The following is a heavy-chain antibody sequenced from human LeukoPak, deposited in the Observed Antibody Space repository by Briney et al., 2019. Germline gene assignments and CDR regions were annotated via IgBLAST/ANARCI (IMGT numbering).Heavy chain of an antibody. Sequence: GASVKVSCKASGYTFTSYGISWVRQAPGQGLEWMGWISAYNGNTNYAQKLQGRVTMTTDTSTSTAYMELSSLRSEDTAVYYCATQLGLGTPFDYWGQGTLVTVSS. J-gene: IGHJ4*02. CDR2: ISAYNGNT. CDR1: GYTFTSYG. D-gene: IGHD7-27*01. CDR3: ATQLGLGTPFDY. V-gene: IGHV1-18*01.